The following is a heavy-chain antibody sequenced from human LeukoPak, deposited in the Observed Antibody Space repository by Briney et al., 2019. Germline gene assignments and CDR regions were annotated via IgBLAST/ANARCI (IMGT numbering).Heavy chain of an antibody. CDR1: GGSFSSYY. J-gene: IGHJ6*02. CDR3: ARGLSGYYYYGMDV. Sequence: SETLSLTCAVYGGSFSSYYCSWIRQPPGEGLEWIGEINHSGSTNYNPSLKSRVTISVDTSKNQFSLKLGSVTAADTAVYYCARGLSGYYYYGMDVWGQGTTVAVSS. D-gene: IGHD3-3*01. V-gene: IGHV4-34*01. CDR2: INHSGST.